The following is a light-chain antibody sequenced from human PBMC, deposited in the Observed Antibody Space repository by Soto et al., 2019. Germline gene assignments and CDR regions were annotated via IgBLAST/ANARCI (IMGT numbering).Light chain of an antibody. CDR1: QSLSSSY. CDR3: QQYGSSPLT. CDR2: DAS. V-gene: IGKV3-20*01. Sequence: EIVMTQSPGTLSLSPGERATISCRASQSLSSSYLDWYQQKPGQAPRLLIYDASSRATGIPDRFSGSGSGTDFTLTISRLEPEDFAAYYCQQYGSSPLTFGGGTKVEIK. J-gene: IGKJ4*01.